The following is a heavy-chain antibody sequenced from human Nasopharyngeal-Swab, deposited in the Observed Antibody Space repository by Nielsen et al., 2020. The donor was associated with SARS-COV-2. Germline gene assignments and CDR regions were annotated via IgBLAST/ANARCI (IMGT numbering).Heavy chain of an antibody. CDR1: GYTFTGYF. J-gene: IGHJ5*02. Sequence: ASVTVSCKASGYTFTGYFMHWVRQAPGQGLEWMGRINPNSGGTNYAQKFQGRVTMTRDTSISTAYMELSRLRSDDTAVYYCATTLQWLVTNWFDPWGQGTLVTVSS. V-gene: IGHV1-2*06. CDR2: INPNSGGT. CDR3: ATTLQWLVTNWFDP. D-gene: IGHD6-19*01.